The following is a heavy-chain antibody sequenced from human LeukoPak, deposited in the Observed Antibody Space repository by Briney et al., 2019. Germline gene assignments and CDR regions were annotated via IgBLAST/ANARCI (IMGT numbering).Heavy chain of an antibody. J-gene: IGHJ4*02. V-gene: IGHV3-23*01. CDR3: AKLRGLVVPAAMIYFDY. CDR1: GFTFSSYA. Sequence: GGSLRLSCAASGFTFSSYAMSWVRQAPGKGLEWVSAISGSGGNTYYADSVKGRFTISRDNSKNTLYLQMNSLRAEDTAVYYCAKLRGLVVPAAMIYFDYWGQGTLVTVSS. D-gene: IGHD2-2*01. CDR2: ISGSGGNT.